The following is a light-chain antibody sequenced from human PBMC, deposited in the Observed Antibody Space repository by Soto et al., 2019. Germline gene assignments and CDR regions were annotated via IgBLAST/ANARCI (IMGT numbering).Light chain of an antibody. CDR3: SSYTSSSTVV. CDR2: EVT. J-gene: IGLJ2*01. Sequence: QSVLTQPPSASGSPGQSVTISCTGTSNDVGGYKFVSWYQQHPGKAPKLMIYEVTKRPSGVPDRFSGSKSANTASLTVSGLQAEDEADYYCSSYTSSSTVVFGGGTQLTVL. V-gene: IGLV2-8*01. CDR1: SNDVGGYKF.